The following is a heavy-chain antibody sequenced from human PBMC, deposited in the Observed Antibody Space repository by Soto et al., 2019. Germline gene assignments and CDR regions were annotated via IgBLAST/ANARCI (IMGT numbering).Heavy chain of an antibody. J-gene: IGHJ6*03. CDR2: IIPIFGTA. CDR3: AARTGYYTSYYYMDV. CDR1: GGTFSSYA. V-gene: IGHV1-69*13. D-gene: IGHD3-9*01. Sequence: ASVKVSCKASGGTFSSYAISWVRQAPGQGLEWMGGIIPIFGTANYAQKFQGRVTITADESTSTAYMELSSLRSEDTAIYYCAARTGYYTSYYYMDVWGKGTTVTVSS.